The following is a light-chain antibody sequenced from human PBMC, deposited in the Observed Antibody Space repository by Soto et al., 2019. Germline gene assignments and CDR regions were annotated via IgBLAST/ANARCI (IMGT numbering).Light chain of an antibody. CDR1: KSNIGSNE. Sequence: QAVVTQPPSASGTPGQRVTILCSGSKSNIGSNEVYWYQQLPGTAPKFLIYADSLRPSGVPDRFSASKSGTSASLTISGLRSEDEAEYYCAVWDDSVFGKIFGGGTKLTVL. CDR3: AVWDDSVFGKI. V-gene: IGLV1-47*02. J-gene: IGLJ2*01. CDR2: ADS.